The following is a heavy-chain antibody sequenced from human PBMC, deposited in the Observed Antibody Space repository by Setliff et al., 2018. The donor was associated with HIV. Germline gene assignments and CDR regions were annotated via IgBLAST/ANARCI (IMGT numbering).Heavy chain of an antibody. Sequence: GESLKISCKGSGYSFTSYWIGWVRQMPGKGLEWMGIIYPGDSDTRYSPSFQGQVTISADKSISTAYLQWSSLKASDTAMYYCARHDAVGGTPLIHAFDIWGQGTMVTVSS. V-gene: IGHV5-51*01. J-gene: IGHJ3*02. CDR1: GYSFTSYW. D-gene: IGHD1-26*01. CDR2: IYPGDSDT. CDR3: ARHDAVGGTPLIHAFDI.